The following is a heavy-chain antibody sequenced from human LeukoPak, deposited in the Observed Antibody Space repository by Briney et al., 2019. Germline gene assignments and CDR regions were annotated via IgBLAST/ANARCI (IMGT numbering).Heavy chain of an antibody. CDR2: ISYRGST. D-gene: IGHD5-24*01. CDR1: DGSINNFY. CDR3: ARSSGMATIEVFDY. J-gene: IGHJ4*02. V-gene: IGHV4-59*01. Sequence: SETLSLTCTVSDGSINNFYWSWIRQPPGKGLEWIGYISYRGSTNYNPSLKSRVTTSVDTSKNQFSLKLSSVTAADTAVYYCARSSGMATIEVFDYWGQGTLVTVSS.